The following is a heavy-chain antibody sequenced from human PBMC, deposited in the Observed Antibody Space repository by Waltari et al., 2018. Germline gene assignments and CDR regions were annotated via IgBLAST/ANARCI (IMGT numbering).Heavy chain of an antibody. Sequence: EVQLVESGGGLVQPGGSLRLSCAASGFTFSSYWMSWVRQAPGKGLEWVANIKQDGSEKYYVDSVKGRFTISRDNAKNSLYLQMNSLRAEDTAVYYCARDRVVGAPTPNDYWGQGTLVTVSS. J-gene: IGHJ4*02. CDR1: GFTFSSYW. D-gene: IGHD2-15*01. CDR3: ARDRVVGAPTPNDY. V-gene: IGHV3-7*01. CDR2: IKQDGSEK.